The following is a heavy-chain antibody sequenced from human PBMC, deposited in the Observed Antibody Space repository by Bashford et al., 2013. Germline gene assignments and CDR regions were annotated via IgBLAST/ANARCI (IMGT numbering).Heavy chain of an antibody. CDR3: ARDRGVRGRDFNY. CDR2: IYNRGRT. CDR1: GGSISSYY. Sequence: SETLSLTCTVSGGSISSYYWSWIRQPPGKGLEWIGYIYNRGRTNYNPSLKSRGTISVDTSKNQFSLKLSSVTAADTAVYYCARDRGVRGRDFNYWGQESWSPSPQ. D-gene: IGHD3-10*01. J-gene: IGHJ4*01. V-gene: IGHV4-59*01.